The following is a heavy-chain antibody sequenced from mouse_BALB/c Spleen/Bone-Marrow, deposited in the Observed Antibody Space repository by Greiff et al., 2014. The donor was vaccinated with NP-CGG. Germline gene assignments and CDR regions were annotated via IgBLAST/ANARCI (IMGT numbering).Heavy chain of an antibody. D-gene: IGHD1-1*01. J-gene: IGHJ4*01. V-gene: IGHV5-17*02. CDR1: GFTFSSFG. CDR2: ISSDSSTI. CDR3: ARSNYVGYYAMDY. Sequence: EVQGVESGGGLVQPGGSRKLSCAASGFTFSSFGIHWVRQAPEKGLEWVAYISSDSSTIYYADTVKGRFTISRDNPKNTLFLQMTSLRSEDTAMYYCARSNYVGYYAMDYWGKGTSVTVSS.